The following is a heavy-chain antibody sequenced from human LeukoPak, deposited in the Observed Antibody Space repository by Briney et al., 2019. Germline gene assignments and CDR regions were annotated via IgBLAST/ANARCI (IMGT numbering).Heavy chain of an antibody. V-gene: IGHV1-69*04. J-gene: IGHJ4*02. CDR1: GGTFSSYA. CDR3: ASRTQGYSYGYY. CDR2: IIPILGIA. Sequence: ASVKVSCKASGGTFSSYAISWVRQAPGQGLEWMGRIIPILGIANYPQKFQGRVTITADKSTSTAYMELSSLRSEDTAVYYCASRTQGYSYGYYWGQGTLVTVSS. D-gene: IGHD5-18*01.